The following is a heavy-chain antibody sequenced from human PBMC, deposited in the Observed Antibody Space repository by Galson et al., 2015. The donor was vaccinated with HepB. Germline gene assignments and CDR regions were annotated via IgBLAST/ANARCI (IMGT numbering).Heavy chain of an antibody. J-gene: IGHJ6*02. V-gene: IGHV1-8*01. Sequence: SVKVSCKASGYTFTSYDINWVRQATGQGLEWMGWMNPNSGNAGYAQKFQGRVTMTRNTSISTAYMELSSLRSEDTAVYYCARDGCSSTSCNGMDVWGQGTTVTVSS. CDR3: ARDGCSSTSCNGMDV. CDR1: GYTFTSYD. D-gene: IGHD2-2*01. CDR2: MNPNSGNA.